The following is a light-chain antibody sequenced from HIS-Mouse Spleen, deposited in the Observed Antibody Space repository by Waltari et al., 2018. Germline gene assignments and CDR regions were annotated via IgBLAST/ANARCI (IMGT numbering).Light chain of an antibody. CDR1: ALPKKY. CDR2: EDS. J-gene: IGLJ2*01. Sequence: SYELTQPPSVSVSPGQTARITCSGDALPKKYAYWYQQESGQAPVLVIYEDSKRPSGTHERFSGSRSGTMATLTISGAQVEDEADYYCYSTDSSGNHRVFGGGTKLTVL. CDR3: YSTDSSGNHRV. V-gene: IGLV3-10*01.